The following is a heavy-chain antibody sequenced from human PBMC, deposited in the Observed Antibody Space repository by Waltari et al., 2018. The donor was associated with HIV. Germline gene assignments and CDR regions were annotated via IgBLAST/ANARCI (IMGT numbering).Heavy chain of an antibody. CDR2: IIPILGIA. CDR1: GGTFSSYA. V-gene: IGHV1-69*04. J-gene: IGHJ6*02. Sequence: QVQLVQSGAEVKKPGSSVKVSCKASGGTFSSYAISWVRQAPGQGLEWMGRIIPILGIANYAQKFQGRVTITADKSTSTAYMELSSLRSEDTAVYYCARDRSGSYYPFYYYYYGMDVWGQGTTVTVSS. CDR3: ARDRSGSYYPFYYYYYGMDV. D-gene: IGHD1-26*01.